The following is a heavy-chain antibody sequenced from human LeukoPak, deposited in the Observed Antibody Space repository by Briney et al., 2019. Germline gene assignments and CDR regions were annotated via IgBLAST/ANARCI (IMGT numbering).Heavy chain of an antibody. CDR2: IKQDGSEK. CDR1: GFTFSSYW. V-gene: IGHV3-7*01. CDR3: AREGYDSSGYYSRSDY. J-gene: IGHJ4*02. Sequence: GGSLRLSCAASGFTFSSYWMSWVRQAPGKGLEWVANIKQDGSEKYYVDSVKGRFTISRDNAKNSLYLQMNSLRAEDTAVYYCAREGYDSSGYYSRSDYWGQGTLVTVSS. D-gene: IGHD3-22*01.